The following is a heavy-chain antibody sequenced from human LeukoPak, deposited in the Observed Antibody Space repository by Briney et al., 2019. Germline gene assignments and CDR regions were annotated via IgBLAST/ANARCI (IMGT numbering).Heavy chain of an antibody. CDR2: SNWNGGNT. CDR3: ARDLYGDYGFDT. CDR1: GFTFDDYG. V-gene: IGHV3-20*04. Sequence: PGGSLRLSCAASGFTFDDYGMSWVRHAPGKGLEWVSGSNWNGGNTGYADSVKGRFTVSRDNARKSLFLQMNSLRVEDTALYYCARDLYGDYGFDTWGQGTLVTVSS. J-gene: IGHJ3*02. D-gene: IGHD4-17*01.